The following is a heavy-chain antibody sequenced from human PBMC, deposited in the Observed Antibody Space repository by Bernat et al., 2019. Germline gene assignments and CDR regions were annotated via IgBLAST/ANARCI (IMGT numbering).Heavy chain of an antibody. V-gene: IGHV3-30-3*01. CDR3: ARTDEQLIDYGGNTRY. Sequence: QVQLVESGGGVVQPGRSLRLSCAASGFTFSSYAMHWVRQAPGKGLEWVAVISYDGSNKYYADSVKGRFTISRDNSKNTLYLQMNSLRAVDTAVYYCARTDEQLIDYGGNTRYWGQGTLVTVSS. D-gene: IGHD4-23*01. J-gene: IGHJ4*02. CDR2: ISYDGSNK. CDR1: GFTFSSYA.